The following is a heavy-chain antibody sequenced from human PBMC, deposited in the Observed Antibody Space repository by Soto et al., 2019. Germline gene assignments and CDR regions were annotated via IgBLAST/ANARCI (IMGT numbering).Heavy chain of an antibody. Sequence: QVQLVQSGAEVKKPGSSVKVSCEASGGTFSSYAFSWVRQAPGQGLEWMGGIIPTFGRANYVQRFQGRVTITADKSTSTVYLELSSLSSEDTAVYSCARERGTYYYYYGLDVWGQGTTVTVSS. CDR2: IIPTFGRA. CDR1: GGTFSSYA. V-gene: IGHV1-69*06. CDR3: ARERGTYYYYYGLDV. J-gene: IGHJ6*02.